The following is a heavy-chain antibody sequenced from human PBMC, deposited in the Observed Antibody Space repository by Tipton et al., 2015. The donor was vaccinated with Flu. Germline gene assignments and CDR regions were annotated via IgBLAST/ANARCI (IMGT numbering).Heavy chain of an antibody. V-gene: IGHV4-34*01. CDR1: GGSFSGHY. CDR3: ARRDYSDYVSDPKNWFDP. Sequence: GLVKPSETLSLTCAVYGGSFSGHYWTWIRQPPGKGLEWIGEINHGGTTKYNPSLKSRVTISVDTSNNRFSLRVTSVTAADTAIYYCARRDYSDYVSDPKNWFDPWGQGILVTVSA. J-gene: IGHJ5*02. CDR2: INHGGTT. D-gene: IGHD4-11*01.